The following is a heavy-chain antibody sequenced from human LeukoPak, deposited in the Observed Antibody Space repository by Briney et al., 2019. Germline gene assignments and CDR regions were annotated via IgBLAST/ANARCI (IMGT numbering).Heavy chain of an antibody. CDR2: INNDGSTT. D-gene: IGHD2/OR15-2a*01. CDR1: GFTFSTYW. V-gene: IGHV3-74*01. CDR3: ARGILGPDDF. Sequence: PGGSLRLSCAASGFTFSTYWMHWVRRAPGKGLVWISRINNDGSTTVYEDSVKGRFTISGDNARDTLFLQMDSLRADDTAVYYCARGILGPDDFWGQGTLVTVSS. J-gene: IGHJ4*02.